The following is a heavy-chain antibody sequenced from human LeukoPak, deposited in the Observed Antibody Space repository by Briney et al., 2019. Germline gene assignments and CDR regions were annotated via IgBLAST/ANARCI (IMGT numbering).Heavy chain of an antibody. CDR1: GFTISTYG. CDR3: AKSVYHSGNY. V-gene: IGHV3-23*01. Sequence: GGSLRLSCAASGFTISTYGMSWVRQAPGKGLEWVSSISGGTTYYADSVKGRFTISRDNSKNTVSLQMNSPRAEDTAVYYCAKSVYHSGNYWGQGTLVTVSS. J-gene: IGHJ4*02. CDR2: ISGGTT. D-gene: IGHD3-10*01.